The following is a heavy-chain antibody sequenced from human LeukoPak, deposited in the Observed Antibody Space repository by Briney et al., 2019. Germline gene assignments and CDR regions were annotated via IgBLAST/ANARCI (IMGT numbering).Heavy chain of an antibody. J-gene: IGHJ6*02. CDR1: GFAFSNYG. Sequence: GGSLRLSCEASGFAFSNYGMHWVRQAPGKGLEWVSAISGSGGSTYYADSVKGRFTISRDNSKNTLYLQMNSLRAEDTAVYYCAKSDRFYYDSSGYYLRYYYYGMDVWGQGTTVTVSS. CDR2: ISGSGGST. CDR3: AKSDRFYYDSSGYYLRYYYYGMDV. D-gene: IGHD3-22*01. V-gene: IGHV3-23*01.